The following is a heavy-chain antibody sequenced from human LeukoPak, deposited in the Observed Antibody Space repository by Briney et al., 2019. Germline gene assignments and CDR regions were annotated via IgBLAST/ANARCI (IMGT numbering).Heavy chain of an antibody. D-gene: IGHD3-10*01. V-gene: IGHV5-51*01. Sequence: GESLKISCKGSGYSFTSYWISWVRQMPGKGLEWMGIIYPGDSDTRYSPSFQGQVTISADKSISTAYLQWSSLKASDTAMYYCARHRPYYGSGSYRGAASEFDYWGQGTLVTVSS. CDR2: IYPGDSDT. CDR1: GYSFTSYW. CDR3: ARHRPYYGSGSYRGAASEFDY. J-gene: IGHJ4*02.